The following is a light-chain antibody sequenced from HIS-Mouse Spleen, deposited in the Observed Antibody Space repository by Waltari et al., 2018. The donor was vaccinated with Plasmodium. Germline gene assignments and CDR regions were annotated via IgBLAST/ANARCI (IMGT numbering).Light chain of an antibody. V-gene: IGKV3-20*01. J-gene: IGKJ2*01. Sequence: ATLSCRASQSVSSSYLAWYQQKPGQAPRLLIYGASSRATGIPDRFSGSGSGTDFTLTISRLEPEDFAVYYCQQYGSSYTFGQGTKLEIK. CDR2: GAS. CDR1: QSVSSSY. CDR3: QQYGSSYT.